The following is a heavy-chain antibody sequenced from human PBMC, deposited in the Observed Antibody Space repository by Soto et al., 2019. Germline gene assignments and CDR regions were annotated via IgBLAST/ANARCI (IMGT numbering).Heavy chain of an antibody. J-gene: IGHJ4*02. V-gene: IGHV5-51*01. CDR3: ARHSSAYDYYFDY. CDR1: GYTFSEYW. D-gene: IGHD3-22*01. Sequence: GESLKISCKTSGYTFSEYWIGWVRQMPGKGLEWMAIIYPGDSETRYGPAFEGKVTISADRATRTAHLQWKSMKASETATYYCARHSSAYDYYFDYWGQGSRVTVSS. CDR2: IYPGDSET.